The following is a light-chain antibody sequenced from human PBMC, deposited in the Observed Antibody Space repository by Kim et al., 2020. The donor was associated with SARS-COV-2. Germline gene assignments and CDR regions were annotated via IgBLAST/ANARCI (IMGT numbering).Light chain of an antibody. J-gene: IGLJ2*01. Sequence: SSELTQDPAVSVALGQTVRITCQGDSLRSSYAICSQQKPGHAPVLFIYCKNNRPSGLPDRFSGSSSGNTASLTITGAQAEDEADSYCNSLYSSGNHLEVF. V-gene: IGLV3-19*01. CDR3: NSLYSSGNHLEV. CDR2: CKN. CDR1: SLRSSY.